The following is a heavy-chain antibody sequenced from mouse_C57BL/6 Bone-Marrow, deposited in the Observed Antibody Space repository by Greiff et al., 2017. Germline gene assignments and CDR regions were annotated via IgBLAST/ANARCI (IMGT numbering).Heavy chain of an antibody. V-gene: IGHV1-4*01. D-gene: IGHD2-3*01. Sequence: VQLQQSGAELARPGASVKMSCKASGYTFTSYTMHWVKQRPGQGLEWIGYINPSSGYTKYNQKFKDKATLTADKSSSTASMQLNILTSEDSAVYYCARYGYYKVYAMDYWGQGTSVTGSS. CDR3: ARYGYYKVYAMDY. CDR2: INPSSGYT. CDR1: GYTFTSYT. J-gene: IGHJ4*01.